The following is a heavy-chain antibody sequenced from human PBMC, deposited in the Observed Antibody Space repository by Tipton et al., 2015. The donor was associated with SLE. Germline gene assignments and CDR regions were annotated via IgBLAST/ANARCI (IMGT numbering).Heavy chain of an antibody. CDR1: GGSISSYY. CDR2: IYYSGST. D-gene: IGHD1-7*01. V-gene: IGHV4-59*01. CDR3: ARDKNYRSFAY. Sequence: GLVKPSETLSLTCTVSGGSISSYYWSWIRQPPGKGLEWIGYIYYSGSTNYNPSLKSRVTISVDTSKNQFSLKLSSVTAADTAVYYCARDKNYRSFAYWGQGTLVTVSS. J-gene: IGHJ4*02.